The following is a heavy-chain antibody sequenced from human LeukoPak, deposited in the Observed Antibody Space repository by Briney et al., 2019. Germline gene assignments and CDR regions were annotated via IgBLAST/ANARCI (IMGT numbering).Heavy chain of an antibody. CDR1: GFTFSNYA. V-gene: IGHV1-18*01. Sequence: ASVKVSCKASGFTFSNYAITWLRQAPGQGLEWMGWIRVYNGNTNYAQKFQDRVTMTTDTSTTTAYMELRSLTSDDTALYYCARYSRTRAGCYWESFDYWGQGTLVTVST. J-gene: IGHJ4*02. D-gene: IGHD2-2*01. CDR3: ARYSRTRAGCYWESFDY. CDR2: IRVYNGNT.